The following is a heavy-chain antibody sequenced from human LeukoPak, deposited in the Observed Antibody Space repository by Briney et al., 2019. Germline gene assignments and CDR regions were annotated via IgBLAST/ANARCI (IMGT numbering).Heavy chain of an antibody. CDR2: IYYSGST. J-gene: IGHJ6*02. CDR1: GGSISSYY. D-gene: IGHD6-13*01. CDR3: ARDQTAIAAAGTPQIYYYGMDV. Sequence: PSETLSLTCTISGGSISSYYWSWIRQPPGKGLEWIGYIYYSGSTNYNPSLKSRVTISVDTSKNQFSLKLSSVTAADTAVYYCARDQTAIAAAGTPQIYYYGMDVWGQGTTVTVSS. V-gene: IGHV4-59*01.